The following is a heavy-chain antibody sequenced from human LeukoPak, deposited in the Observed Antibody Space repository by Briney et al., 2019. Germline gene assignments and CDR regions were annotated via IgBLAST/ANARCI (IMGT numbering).Heavy chain of an antibody. CDR3: ATGNLYDSSGYFFDY. V-gene: IGHV1-24*01. CDR2: FDPEDGET. D-gene: IGHD3-22*01. CDR1: GYTPTELS. J-gene: IGHJ4*02. Sequence: ASVKVSCTVSGYTPTELSMHWVRQAPGKGLEWMGGFDPEDGETIYAQKFQGRVTMTEDTSTDTAYMELSSLRSEDTAVYYCATGNLYDSSGYFFDYWGQGTLVTVSS.